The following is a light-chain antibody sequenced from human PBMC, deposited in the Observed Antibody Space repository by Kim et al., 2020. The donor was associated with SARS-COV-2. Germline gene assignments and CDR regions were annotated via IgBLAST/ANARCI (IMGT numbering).Light chain of an antibody. CDR3: QQYNNWPPLT. J-gene: IGKJ4*01. Sequence: EVVMTQSPATLSVSPGERATLFCRASENISNNLAWYQQKLGQAPRLLIYGVSTRATGIPASFSGSGSGTEFTLTISSLQSEDFAVYYCQQYNNWPPLTFGGGTKVDIK. V-gene: IGKV3-15*01. CDR2: GVS. CDR1: ENISNN.